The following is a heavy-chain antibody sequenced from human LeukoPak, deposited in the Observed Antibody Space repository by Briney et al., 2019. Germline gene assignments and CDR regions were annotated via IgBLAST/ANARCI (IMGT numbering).Heavy chain of an antibody. V-gene: IGHV3-21*01. CDR3: ARDHHNLQQLGSFDY. J-gene: IGHJ4*02. CDR2: ISSSSSYI. CDR1: GFTFSSYS. Sequence: GGSLRLSCAASGFTFSSYSMNWVRQAPGKGLELVSSISSSSSYIYYADSVKGRFTISRDNAKNSLYLQMNGLRAEDTAVYYCARDHHNLQQLGSFDYWGQGTLVTVSS. D-gene: IGHD4-11*01.